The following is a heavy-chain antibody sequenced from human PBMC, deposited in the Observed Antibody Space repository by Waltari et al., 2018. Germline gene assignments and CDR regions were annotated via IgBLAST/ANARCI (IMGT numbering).Heavy chain of an antibody. J-gene: IGHJ6*02. D-gene: IGHD4-17*01. CDR1: GFTFSSYA. CDR3: AKGMTTVTHAYYYYGMDV. V-gene: IGHV3-23*01. CDR2: ISGSGGST. Sequence: EVQLLESGGGLVQPGGSLRLSCAASGFTFSSYAMNWVRQAPGKGLEWVSAISGSGGSTYYADSVKGRFTISRDNSKNTLYLQMNSLRAEDTAVYYCAKGMTTVTHAYYYYGMDVWGQGTTVTVSS.